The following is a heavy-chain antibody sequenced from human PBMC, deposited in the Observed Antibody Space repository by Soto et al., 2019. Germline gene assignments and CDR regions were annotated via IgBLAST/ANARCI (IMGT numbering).Heavy chain of an antibody. CDR1: GCTFSSYG. CDR2: ISGYNGDT. J-gene: IGHJ3*02. CDR3: ARADLPPGAFDI. Sequence: ASVKVSCKASGCTFSSYGINWGRQAPGQGLEWMGRISGYNGDTNYAQKLQGRVTMTTDTSTSTAYMELRSLRSDDTAVYYCARADLPPGAFDIWGQGTMVTVSS. V-gene: IGHV1-18*01.